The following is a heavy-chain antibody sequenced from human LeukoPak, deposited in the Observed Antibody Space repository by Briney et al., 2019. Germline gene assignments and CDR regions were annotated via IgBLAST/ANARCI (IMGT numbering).Heavy chain of an antibody. Sequence: GASVKVSCKVSGYTLTELSMHWVRQAPGKGLEWMGGFDPEDGETIYAQKFQGRVTMTEDTSTDTAYMELSSLRSEDTAVYYCATGHYSSGWNNWFDPWGQGTLVTVSS. CDR1: GYTLTELS. V-gene: IGHV1-24*01. CDR3: ATGHYSSGWNNWFDP. D-gene: IGHD6-19*01. J-gene: IGHJ5*02. CDR2: FDPEDGET.